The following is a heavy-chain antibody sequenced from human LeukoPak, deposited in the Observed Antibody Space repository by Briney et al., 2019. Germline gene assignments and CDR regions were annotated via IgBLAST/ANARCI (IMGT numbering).Heavy chain of an antibody. CDR3: AKEMATTPCFDY. D-gene: IGHD5-24*01. V-gene: IGHV3-9*01. CDR1: GFTFDDYA. J-gene: IGHJ4*02. Sequence: GGSLRLSCAASGFTFDDYAMHWVRQAPGKGLEWVSGISWSSGSIGYADSVKGRFTISRDNAKNSLYLQMNSLRAEDTALYYCAKEMATTPCFDYWGQGTLVTVSS. CDR2: ISWSSGSI.